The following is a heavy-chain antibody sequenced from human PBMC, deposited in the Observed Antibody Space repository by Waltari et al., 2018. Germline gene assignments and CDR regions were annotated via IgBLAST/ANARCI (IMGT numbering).Heavy chain of an antibody. CDR2: INHSGSN. CDR3: ARVAYDYVWGSYRGEFGY. V-gene: IGHV4-34*01. CDR1: GGSFSGYY. Sequence: QVQLQQWGAGLLKPSETLSLTCAVYGGSFSGYYWSWIRQPPGKGPEWIGEINHSGSNNDNPSLKSRVTISVDTSKNQFSLKLSSVTAADTAVYYCARVAYDYVWGSYRGEFGYWGQGTLVTVSS. J-gene: IGHJ4*02. D-gene: IGHD3-16*02.